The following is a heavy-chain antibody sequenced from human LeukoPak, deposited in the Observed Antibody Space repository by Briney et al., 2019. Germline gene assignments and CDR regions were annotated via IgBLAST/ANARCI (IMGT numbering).Heavy chain of an antibody. D-gene: IGHD2-15*01. Sequence: GGSLRLSCAASGFTFSSYAMSWVRQAPGKGLEWVSAISGSGGSTYYADSVKGRFTISRDNSKNTLYLQMNSLRAEDTAVYYCAKDLDCCSGGSCYSEWELRRNYFDYWGQGTLVTVSS. CDR2: ISGSGGST. J-gene: IGHJ4*02. CDR3: AKDLDCCSGGSCYSEWELRRNYFDY. V-gene: IGHV3-23*01. CDR1: GFTFSSYA.